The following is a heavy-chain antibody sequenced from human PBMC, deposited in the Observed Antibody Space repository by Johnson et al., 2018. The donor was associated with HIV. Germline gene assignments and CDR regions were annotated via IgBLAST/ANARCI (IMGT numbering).Heavy chain of an antibody. V-gene: IGHV3-30*02. CDR2: IPNDGSNE. D-gene: IGHD6-19*01. Sequence: QVLLVESGGGVVQPGGSLRLSCVASGFTFSSYGMHWVRQAPGKGLAWVAFIPNDGSNEYYADPVKGRFTISRDNSENTLYLQMNSLRAVATAVFYCAKRVSGWNFGVDAFDIWGQGTMVTVSS. CDR1: GFTFSSYG. CDR3: AKRVSGWNFGVDAFDI. J-gene: IGHJ3*02.